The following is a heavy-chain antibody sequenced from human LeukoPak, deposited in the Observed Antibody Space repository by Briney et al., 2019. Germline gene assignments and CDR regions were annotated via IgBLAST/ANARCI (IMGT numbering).Heavy chain of an antibody. D-gene: IGHD3-22*01. CDR2: IYSGGST. J-gene: IGHJ3*02. CDR1: GFPSSSNY. Sequence: PGGPLGLSFAASGFPSSSNYMSGVRQAPGKGLGWVSVIYSGGSTYYADSVKGRFTISRDNSKNTLYLQMNSLRAEDTAVYYCGAMIVVVPWAFDIWGQGTMVTVSS. CDR3: GAMIVVVPWAFDI. V-gene: IGHV3-53*01.